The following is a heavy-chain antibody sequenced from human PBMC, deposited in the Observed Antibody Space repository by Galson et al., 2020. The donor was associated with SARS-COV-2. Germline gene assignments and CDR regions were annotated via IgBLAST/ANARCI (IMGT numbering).Heavy chain of an antibody. D-gene: IGHD1-26*01. CDR1: RGSISGHN. V-gene: IGHV4-4*08. Sequence: SQTLSLTCTVTRGSISGHNWSWIRQPPAKGLEWIGYVSDSGSANYNPSLKSRVTISLDTPKKQFSLKLKSATAADTAVYYCAKLAEGRRSSEDYWGQGTLVTVSS. CDR2: VSDSGSA. CDR3: AKLAEGRRSSEDY. J-gene: IGHJ4*02.